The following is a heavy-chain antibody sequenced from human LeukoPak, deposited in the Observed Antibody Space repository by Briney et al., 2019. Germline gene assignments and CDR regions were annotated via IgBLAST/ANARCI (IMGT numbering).Heavy chain of an antibody. J-gene: IGHJ5*02. D-gene: IGHD2-8*02. V-gene: IGHV4-39*01. Sequence: PSETLSLTCTVSGDPIISSSYNWGWIRQPPGKGLEWIGTIYYSGTTYYNPSLKSRVTISVDTSKNQFSLKVNSVTAADTAVYYCARQPTGFPNWFHPWGQGTRVTVSS. CDR1: GDPIISSSYN. CDR2: IYYSGTT. CDR3: ARQPTGFPNWFHP.